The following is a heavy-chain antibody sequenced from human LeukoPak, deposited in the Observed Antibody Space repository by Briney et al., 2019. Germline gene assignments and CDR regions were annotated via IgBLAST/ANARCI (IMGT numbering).Heavy chain of an antibody. J-gene: IGHJ4*02. CDR3: ETAIQLRPF. V-gene: IGHV3-21*01. Sequence: GGSLRLSCAASGFIFSTYSMNWVRQTPGKGLEWVSSISNTGNYIYYADSVKGRFTISRDNAKNSLFLQMNGLRPEDTAVYYCETAIQLRPFWGQGTLVTVSS. CDR2: ISNTGNYI. D-gene: IGHD1-1*01. CDR1: GFIFSTYS.